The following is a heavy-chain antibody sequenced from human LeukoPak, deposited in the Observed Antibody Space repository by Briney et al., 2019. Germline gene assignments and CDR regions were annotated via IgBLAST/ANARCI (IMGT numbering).Heavy chain of an antibody. CDR1: GFTFSSHW. J-gene: IGHJ4*02. D-gene: IGHD1-26*01. Sequence: GGSLRLSCAASGFTFSSHWMNWVRQAPGKGLEWVANIKQDGSEKYYVDSVKGRFTISRNNAKNSLYLQMNSLRAEDTAVYYCARDSRGNYCGWDPQGYWGQGTLVTVSS. CDR2: IKQDGSEK. CDR3: ARDSRGNYCGWDPQGY. V-gene: IGHV3-7*01.